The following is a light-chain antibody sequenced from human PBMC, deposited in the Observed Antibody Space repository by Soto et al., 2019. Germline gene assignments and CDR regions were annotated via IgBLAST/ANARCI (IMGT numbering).Light chain of an antibody. CDR1: QSITDW. CDR3: QYWDDYSWT. J-gene: IGKJ1*01. Sequence: DIQMTQSPSTLSASVGDRVTITCRARQSITDWLAWYQQKPGKAPKFLIYKASNLEGGVPSRFSGSGSGTELTLTISSVQPDDFATYYCQYWDDYSWTFGQGTKVEIK. CDR2: KAS. V-gene: IGKV1-5*03.